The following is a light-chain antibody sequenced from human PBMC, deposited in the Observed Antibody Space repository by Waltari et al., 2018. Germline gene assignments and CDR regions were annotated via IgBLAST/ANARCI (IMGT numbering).Light chain of an antibody. CDR3: CSYTRCSVI. V-gene: IGLV2-23*02. CDR1: SSDVGSYNL. Sequence: QSALTQPASVSGSPGQSIAISCTGTSSDVGSYNLVSWYQQFPGKAPKLTLYEVNKRPSGISNRFSGSKFGNTASLTISGLQAEDEGDYYCCSYTRCSVICGGGTKLTVL. CDR2: EVN. J-gene: IGLJ2*01.